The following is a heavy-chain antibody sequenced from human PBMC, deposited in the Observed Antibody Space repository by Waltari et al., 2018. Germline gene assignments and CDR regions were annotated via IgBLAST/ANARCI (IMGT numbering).Heavy chain of an antibody. CDR1: GYTFSSHA. CDR3: ARDWRRSLEYLDWLLFALDY. J-gene: IGHJ4*02. CDR2: ISGSGDVV. Sequence: ELQLWGAGGRLVQPGGCPRLACGAVGYTFSSHAMSEVRQAPGKGFEWVSAISGSGDVVFYAESVKGRFTVSRDNSKTTLFLEMNSLRAEDTAVYFCARDWRRSLEYLDWLLFALDYWGQGTLVTVSS. D-gene: IGHD3-9*01. V-gene: IGHV3-23*01.